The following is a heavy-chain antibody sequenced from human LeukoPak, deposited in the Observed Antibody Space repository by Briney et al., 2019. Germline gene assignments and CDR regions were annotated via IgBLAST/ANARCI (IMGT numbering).Heavy chain of an antibody. V-gene: IGHV1-2*02. CDR3: ARKSNPDYYYYCGMDV. CDR2: INPNSGGT. Sequence: ASVKVSCKASGYTFTGYYMHWVRQAPGQGLEWMGWINPNSGGTNYAQKFQGRVTMTRDTSISTAYMELSRLRSDDTAVYYCARKSNPDYYYYCGMDVWGQGTTVTVSS. CDR1: GYTFTGYY. J-gene: IGHJ6*02. D-gene: IGHD4-11*01.